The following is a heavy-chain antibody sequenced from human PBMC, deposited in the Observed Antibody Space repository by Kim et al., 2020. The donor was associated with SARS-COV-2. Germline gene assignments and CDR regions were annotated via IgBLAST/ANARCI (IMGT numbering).Heavy chain of an antibody. CDR2: INTNTGNP. CDR3: ARDRESLGYNCFDP. CDR1: GYTFTSYA. J-gene: IGHJ5*02. Sequence: ASVKVSCKASGYTFTSYAMNWVRQAPGQGLEWMGWINTNTGNPTYAQGFTGRFVFSLDTSVSTAYLQISSVKAEDTAVYYCARDRESLGYNCFDPWGQGTRVPVSS. V-gene: IGHV7-4-1*02. D-gene: IGHD3-16*01.